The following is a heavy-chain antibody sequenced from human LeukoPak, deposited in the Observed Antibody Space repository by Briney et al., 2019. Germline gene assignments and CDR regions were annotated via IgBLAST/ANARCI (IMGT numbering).Heavy chain of an antibody. Sequence: GGSLRLSCAASGFTFNRNAISWVRQAPGKGLEWVSTIGGSGDKTFYADSVKGRFTISRDNSKNMVHLQMNSLRAEDTAMYYCARQGSEIDYWGQGTLVTVSS. CDR1: GFTFNRNA. J-gene: IGHJ4*02. V-gene: IGHV3-23*01. CDR3: ARQGSEIDY. CDR2: IGGSGDKT.